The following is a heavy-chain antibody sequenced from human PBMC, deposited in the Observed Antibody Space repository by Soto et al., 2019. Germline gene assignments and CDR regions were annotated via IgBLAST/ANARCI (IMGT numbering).Heavy chain of an antibody. CDR1: GGSISGYY. CDR2: MYNTGST. V-gene: IGHV4-59*01. Sequence: SETLSLTCTVSGGSISGYYCSWIRQPPGKGLEWIGYMYNTGSTVYNPSFKSRVTISVDTSKNQFSLKLNSVTAADTAVYYCARDLWGYCGTDCYPLDVWGQGTTVTVPS. D-gene: IGHD2-21*02. J-gene: IGHJ6*02. CDR3: ARDLWGYCGTDCYPLDV.